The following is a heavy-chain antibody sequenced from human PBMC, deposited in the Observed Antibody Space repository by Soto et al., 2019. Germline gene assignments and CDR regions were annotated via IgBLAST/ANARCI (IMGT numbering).Heavy chain of an antibody. D-gene: IGHD4-17*01. Sequence: QVQLQESGPGLVKPSETLSLTCTVSGGSISSYYWSWIRQPPGKGLEWIGYIYYSGGTNYNPSLKSRVTISVDTSKNQFSLKLSSVTAADTAVYYCARRSGDQFDYWGQGTLVTASP. J-gene: IGHJ4*02. V-gene: IGHV4-59*01. CDR2: IYYSGGT. CDR3: ARRSGDQFDY. CDR1: GGSISSYY.